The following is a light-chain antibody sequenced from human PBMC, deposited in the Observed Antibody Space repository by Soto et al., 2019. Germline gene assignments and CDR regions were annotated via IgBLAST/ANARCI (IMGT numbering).Light chain of an antibody. CDR1: QSVSSY. V-gene: IGKV3-11*01. Sequence: EIVLTQSPATLSLSPGESATLSCRASQSVSSYLAWYQQKPGQAPRLLIYDASNRATGIPARFSGSGSGTDFTLTISRLEPEDFAVYYCQQRSNWPLTFGPGTKVDIK. CDR3: QQRSNWPLT. CDR2: DAS. J-gene: IGKJ3*01.